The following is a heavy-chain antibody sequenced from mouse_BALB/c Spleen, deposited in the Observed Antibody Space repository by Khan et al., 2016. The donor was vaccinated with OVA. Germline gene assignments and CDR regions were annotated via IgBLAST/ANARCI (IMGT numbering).Heavy chain of an antibody. Sequence: EVQLQQSGPELMKPGTSVKISCKASGYSFTTYYIHWVMQSHETSLEWIGYIDPFSGGTTSNQKFTGKATLTVDKSSSTAYIHLSNLTSEDSAVYYGTRHGYVAWFTYWGQGTLVTVAA. J-gene: IGHJ3*01. D-gene: IGHD2-2*01. CDR2: IDPFSGGT. CDR1: GYSFTTYY. CDR3: TRHGYVAWFTY. V-gene: IGHV1S135*01.